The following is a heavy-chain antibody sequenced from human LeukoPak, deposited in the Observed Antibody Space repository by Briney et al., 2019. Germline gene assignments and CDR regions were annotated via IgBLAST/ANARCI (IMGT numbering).Heavy chain of an antibody. CDR1: GDSSSSSDYY. J-gene: IGHJ3*02. CDR2: ISSSGST. V-gene: IGHV4-61*02. CDR3: ARGPYSYDSSGAFDI. D-gene: IGHD3-22*01. Sequence: PSETLSLTCTDSGDSSSSSDYYWSWIRQPAGKGLEWIGRISSSGSTNYNPSLKSRVTISVDTSKNQFSLKLSSVTAADTAVYFCARGPYSYDSSGAFDIWGQGTMVTVSS.